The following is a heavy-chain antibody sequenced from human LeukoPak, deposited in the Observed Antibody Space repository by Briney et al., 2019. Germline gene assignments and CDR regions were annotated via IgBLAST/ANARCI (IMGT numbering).Heavy chain of an antibody. CDR2: IYPGDSDT. Sequence: GESLKISCKGSVYSFTSYWIGWVRQMPGKGLEWMGIIYPGDSDTRYSPSFQGQVTISADKSISTAYLQCSSLKASDTAMYYCAGSCRPWLTDGGDCYSEGAFDYWGQGTLVTVSS. V-gene: IGHV5-51*01. J-gene: IGHJ4*02. D-gene: IGHD2-21*02. CDR3: AGSCRPWLTDGGDCYSEGAFDY. CDR1: VYSFTSYW.